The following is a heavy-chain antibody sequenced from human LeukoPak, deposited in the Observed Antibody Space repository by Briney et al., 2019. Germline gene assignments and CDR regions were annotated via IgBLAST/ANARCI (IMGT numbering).Heavy chain of an antibody. CDR1: GGSFSGYY. CDR3: ARVAGSSSWDYYYYYYMDV. D-gene: IGHD6-13*01. Sequence: TSETLSLTCAVYGGSFSGYYWSWIRQPPGKGLEWIGEINHSGSTNYNPSLKSRVTISVDTSKNQFSLKLSSVTAADTAVYYCARVAGSSSWDYYYYYYMDVWGKGTTVTVSS. CDR2: INHSGST. V-gene: IGHV4-34*01. J-gene: IGHJ6*03.